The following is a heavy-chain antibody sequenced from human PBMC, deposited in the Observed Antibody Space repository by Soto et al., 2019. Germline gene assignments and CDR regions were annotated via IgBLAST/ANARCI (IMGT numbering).Heavy chain of an antibody. Sequence: EASVKVSCKASGGTFSSYAISWVRQAPGQGLEWMGGIIPIFGTANYAQKFQGRVTITADESTSTAYMELSSLRSEDTAVYYCARDSYYDSSGYYGPLSFDYWGQGTLVTVSS. D-gene: IGHD3-22*01. CDR3: ARDSYYDSSGYYGPLSFDY. CDR2: IIPIFGTA. J-gene: IGHJ4*02. CDR1: GGTFSSYA. V-gene: IGHV1-69*13.